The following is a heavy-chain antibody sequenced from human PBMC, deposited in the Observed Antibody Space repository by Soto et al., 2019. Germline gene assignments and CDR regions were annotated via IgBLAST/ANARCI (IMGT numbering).Heavy chain of an antibody. CDR3: ATDVPSQGRGEFDY. CDR2: IKSKNDGETT. V-gene: IGHV3-15*07. Sequence: PGGSLRLSCAAFGFTFNTAGMSWVRQAPGKGLEWVGRIKSKNDGETTDYAAPVKGRFFISRDDSENTLYLQMNSLKTEDTAMYYCATDVPSQGRGEFDYWGQGVLVTV. CDR1: GFTFNTAG. J-gene: IGHJ4*02.